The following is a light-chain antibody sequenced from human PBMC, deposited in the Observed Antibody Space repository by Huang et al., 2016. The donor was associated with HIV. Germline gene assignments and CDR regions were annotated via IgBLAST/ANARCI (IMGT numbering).Light chain of an antibody. J-gene: IGKJ3*01. CDR3: QQRSNWPPFT. V-gene: IGKV3-11*01. CDR2: DAS. CDR1: HDINTY. Sequence: EILLTQSPATLSLSPGEKATLPCRASHDINTYLAWYQQKRGQAPRLLIYDASYRATDIPARFRGSGSGTNFTLTINNLEPEDFAVYFCQQRSNWPPFTFGPGTKVDVK.